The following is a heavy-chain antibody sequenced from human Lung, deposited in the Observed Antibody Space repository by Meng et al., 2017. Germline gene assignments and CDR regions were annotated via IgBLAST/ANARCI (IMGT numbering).Heavy chain of an antibody. CDR2: INHSGST. CDR3: ARPKQANWYFDL. J-gene: IGHJ2*01. Sequence: QVHVRQWGAGLLQPSETLPLTCAVYGGSFSGYYWSWIRQPPGQGLEWIGEINHSGSTNYNPSLKSRVTISVDTSKNQFSLKLSSVTAADTAVYYCARPKQANWYFDLWGRGTLVTVSS. V-gene: IGHV4-34*01. CDR1: GGSFSGYY. D-gene: IGHD1/OR15-1a*01.